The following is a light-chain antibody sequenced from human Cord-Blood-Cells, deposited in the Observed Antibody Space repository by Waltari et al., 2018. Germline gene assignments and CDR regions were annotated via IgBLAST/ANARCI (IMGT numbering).Light chain of an antibody. J-gene: IGLJ1*01. CDR1: SSDVGGYNY. V-gene: IGLV2-14*01. CDR2: EVS. Sequence: QSALTQPASVSGSPGQSITISCTGTSSDVGGYNYVSWYQQHRGKAPKLMIYEVSNRLSRVSNRFSGSKSGNTASLTISGLQAEDEADYYCSSYTSSSTLVFGTGTKVTVL. CDR3: SSYTSSSTLV.